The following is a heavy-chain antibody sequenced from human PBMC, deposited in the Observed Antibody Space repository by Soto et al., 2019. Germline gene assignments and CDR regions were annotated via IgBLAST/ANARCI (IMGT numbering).Heavy chain of an antibody. D-gene: IGHD6-13*01. CDR1: GFTFRSYS. CDR3: ARVEGSSFDY. V-gene: IGHV3-48*02. CDR2: ISSSGNTI. J-gene: IGHJ4*02. Sequence: EVQLVESGGGLVQPGASLRLSCAASGFTFRSYSMNWVRQAPGKGLEWVSYISSSGNTIFYADSVKGRFTISRDSAQNSLYLQMHSLRDEDTAVYYCARVEGSSFDYWGQGTLVTVSS.